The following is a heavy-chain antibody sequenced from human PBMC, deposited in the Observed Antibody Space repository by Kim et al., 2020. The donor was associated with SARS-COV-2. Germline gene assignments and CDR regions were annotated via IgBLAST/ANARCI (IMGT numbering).Heavy chain of an antibody. CDR1: GFTFSSYA. Sequence: GGSLRLSCAASGFTFSSYAMHWVRQAPGKGLEWVAVISYDGSNKYYADSVKGRFTISRDNSKNTLYLQMNSLRAEDTAVYYCARGPDSGYSYGPYYFDY. J-gene: IGHJ4*01. D-gene: IGHD5-18*01. CDR3: ARGPDSGYSYGPYYFDY. CDR2: ISYDGSNK. V-gene: IGHV3-30*04.